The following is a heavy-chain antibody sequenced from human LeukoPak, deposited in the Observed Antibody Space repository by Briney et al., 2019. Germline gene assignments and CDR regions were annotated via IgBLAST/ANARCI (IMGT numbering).Heavy chain of an antibody. CDR1: GGSISSYY. CDR3: AREVAFEPGT. J-gene: IGHJ4*02. Sequence: PSETLSLTCTVSGGSISSYYWSWIRQPPGKGLEWIGYIYYSGSTNYNPSLKSRVTVSVDTSKNQFSLKLSSVTAADTAVYYCAREVAFEPGTWGQGTLVTVSS. CDR2: IYYSGST. D-gene: IGHD7-27*01. V-gene: IGHV4-59*12.